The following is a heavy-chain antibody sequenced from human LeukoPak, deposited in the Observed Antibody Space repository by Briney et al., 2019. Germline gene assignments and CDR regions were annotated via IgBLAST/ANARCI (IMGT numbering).Heavy chain of an antibody. CDR3: AKDSPRVATDGGYYFDY. D-gene: IGHD5-12*01. J-gene: IGHJ4*02. CDR1: GFTFSSYA. V-gene: IGHV3-23*01. CDR2: ISGSGGST. Sequence: PGGSLRLSCAASGFTFSSYAMSWVRQAPGKGLEWVSAISGSGGSTYYADSVKGRFTISRDNSKNTLYLQMNSLRAEDTAVYYCAKDSPRVATDGGYYFDYWGQGTLVTVSS.